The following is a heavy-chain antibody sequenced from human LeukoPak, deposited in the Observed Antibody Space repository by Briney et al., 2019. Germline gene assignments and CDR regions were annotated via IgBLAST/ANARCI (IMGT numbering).Heavy chain of an antibody. CDR3: ARGVNSGYFDY. J-gene: IGHJ4*02. D-gene: IGHD1-26*01. V-gene: IGHV4-39*07. Sequence: SETLSLTCTVSGGSISISGYYWAWIRQPPGKGPEWIGSIFYTGTTYYNPSLKSRVTISVDTSKNQFSLKLTSVTAADTAVYYCARGVNSGYFDYCGQGTLVTVSS. CDR2: IFYTGTT. CDR1: GGSISISGYY.